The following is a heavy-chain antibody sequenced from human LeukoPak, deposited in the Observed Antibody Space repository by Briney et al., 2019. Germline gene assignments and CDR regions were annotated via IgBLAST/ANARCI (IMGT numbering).Heavy chain of an antibody. CDR2: ISAYNGNT. CDR3: ASAPYYYDSSAQFDI. CDR1: GYTFTSYG. V-gene: IGHV1-18*01. D-gene: IGHD3-22*01. J-gene: IGHJ3*02. Sequence: GASVKVSCKASGYTFTSYGISWVRQAPGQGLEWMGWISAYNGNTNYAQKLQGRVTMTTDTSTSTAYMELRSPRSDDTAVYYCASAPYYYDSSAQFDIWGQGTMVTVSS.